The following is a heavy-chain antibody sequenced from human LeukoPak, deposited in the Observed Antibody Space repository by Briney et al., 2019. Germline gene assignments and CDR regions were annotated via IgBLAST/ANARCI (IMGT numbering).Heavy chain of an antibody. J-gene: IGHJ4*02. CDR2: INPNSDFT. CDR1: GYTFTGYY. CDR3: ARAISGGSPITASDY. D-gene: IGHD2-15*01. Sequence: ASVKVSCKASGYTFTGYYMHWVRQAPGQGLEWMGWINPNSDFTNFAQNFQGRVTMTSDTSISTAYMELSRLRSDDTAVYYCARAISGGSPITASDYWGQGTLGTVSS. V-gene: IGHV1-2*02.